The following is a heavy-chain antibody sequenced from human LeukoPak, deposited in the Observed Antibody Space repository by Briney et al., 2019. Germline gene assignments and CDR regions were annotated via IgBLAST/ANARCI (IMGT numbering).Heavy chain of an antibody. J-gene: IGHJ5*01. CDR1: TSH. V-gene: IGHV1-18*01. D-gene: IGHD3-22*01. CDR3: ARAYSNFYDSRGYYRDFDS. Sequence: TSHILSVRHAPGQGPELMGWIGSYEGDTYYTQKFQRKATVTTDTSTKTAHMKLSKLRADDTAAYYSARAYSNFYDSRGYYRDFDSWGQGTLVSVSS. CDR2: IGSYEGDT.